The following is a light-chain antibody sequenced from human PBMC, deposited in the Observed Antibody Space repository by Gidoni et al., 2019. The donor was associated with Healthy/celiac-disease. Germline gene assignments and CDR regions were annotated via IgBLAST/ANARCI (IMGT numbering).Light chain of an antibody. Sequence: DIVMTQSPDSLAVSLGERATINCKSSQNVIYSSNNKNYLAWYQQKSGQPPKLLIYWASTRESGVPDRFSGSGSGTDFTLTISSLQAEDVAVYYCQQYYSLPLTFGQGTKVEI. CDR1: QNVIYSSNNKNY. CDR2: WAS. J-gene: IGKJ1*01. V-gene: IGKV4-1*01. CDR3: QQYYSLPLT.